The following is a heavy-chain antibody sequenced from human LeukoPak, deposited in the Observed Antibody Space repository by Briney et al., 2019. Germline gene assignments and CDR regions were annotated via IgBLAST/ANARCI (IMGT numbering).Heavy chain of an antibody. Sequence: GGSLRLSCAASGFTLSSYGMHWVRQTPGKGLEWVAFIRFDGSNKYYADSVKGRFTISRDNSKNTLYLQMNSLRAEDTAVYYCAKVDDYNNYLLDYWGQGTLVSVSS. D-gene: IGHD4-11*01. V-gene: IGHV3-30*02. J-gene: IGHJ4*02. CDR2: IRFDGSNK. CDR3: AKVDDYNNYLLDY. CDR1: GFTLSSYG.